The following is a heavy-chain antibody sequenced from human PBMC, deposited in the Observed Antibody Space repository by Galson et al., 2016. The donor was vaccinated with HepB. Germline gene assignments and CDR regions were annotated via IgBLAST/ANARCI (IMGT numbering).Heavy chain of an antibody. CDR2: VFYSGTT. J-gene: IGHJ6*02. Sequence: ETLSLTCSLSGTSVRTSNYYWDWIRQSPGKGLEWIGGVFYSGTTHYNPSLRSRVSISVDMSKNHFSLNLTSVTAADTAVYYRARHPTRAVRREGFYGLDVWGQGTTVTITS. CDR3: ARHPTRAVRREGFYGLDV. D-gene: IGHD1-1*01. CDR1: GTSVRTSNYY. V-gene: IGHV4-39*01.